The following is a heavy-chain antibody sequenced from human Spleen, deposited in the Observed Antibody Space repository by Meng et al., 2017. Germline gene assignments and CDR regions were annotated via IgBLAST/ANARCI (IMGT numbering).Heavy chain of an antibody. CDR2: AT. V-gene: IGHV3-73*01. CDR3: ARVRGYDSSGYYFDVDY. J-gene: IGHJ4*02. D-gene: IGHD3-22*01. Sequence: ATAHAASVKGRFTISRDDSKNKAYLRMNSLKIEDTAVYYCARVRGYDSSGYYFDVDYWGKGTLVTVSS.